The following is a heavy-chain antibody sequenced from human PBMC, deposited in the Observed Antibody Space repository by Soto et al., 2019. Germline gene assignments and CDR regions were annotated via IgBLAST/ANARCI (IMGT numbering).Heavy chain of an antibody. D-gene: IGHD3-16*01. CDR3: AERLGGAAYRYFDF. CDR1: GFTFSSYA. CDR2: IDDSGAGT. Sequence: GGSLRLSCAVSGFTFSSYAMSWVRRAPGRGLEWVATIDDSGAGTYYADSVKARFTISRDNPKNTLYLQMNSLRVEDTAIYYYAERLGGAAYRYFDFWGRGSLVTVTS. J-gene: IGHJ2*01. V-gene: IGHV3-23*01.